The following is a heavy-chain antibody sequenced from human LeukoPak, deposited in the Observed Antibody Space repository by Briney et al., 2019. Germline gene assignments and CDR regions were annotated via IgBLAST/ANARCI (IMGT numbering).Heavy chain of an antibody. D-gene: IGHD4-4*01. V-gene: IGHV1-46*01. J-gene: IGHJ4*02. Sequence: GASVKVSCKASGYTFTGYYIHWVRQAPGQGFEWVGIISPTDGGTTYAQNFQGRVSMTRDTSTSTVYMELSSLRSEDTAVYYCARRHPGDDYNYWTGFYFDYWGQGTLVTVSS. CDR2: ISPTDGGT. CDR1: GYTFTGYY. CDR3: ARRHPGDDYNYWTGFYFDY.